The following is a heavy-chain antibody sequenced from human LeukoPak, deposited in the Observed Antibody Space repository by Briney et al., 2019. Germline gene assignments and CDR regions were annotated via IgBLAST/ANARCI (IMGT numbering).Heavy chain of an antibody. CDR2: IGPDGSEK. J-gene: IGHJ4*02. V-gene: IGHV3-7*01. Sequence: TGGSLRLSCAASGFTFSNDWMSWVRQAPGRWLEWVANIGPDGSEKYSVDSVKGRFTISRDNAKNTLYLQMNSLRGEDTGVYYCARDNGAYYHYWGQGALVTVSS. CDR1: GFTFSNDW. CDR3: ARDNGAYYHY. D-gene: IGHD3-3*01.